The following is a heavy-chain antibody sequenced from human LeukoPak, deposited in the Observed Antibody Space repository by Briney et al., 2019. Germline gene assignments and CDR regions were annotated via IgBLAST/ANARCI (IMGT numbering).Heavy chain of an antibody. V-gene: IGHV3-30-3*01. CDR1: GFTFSSYA. Sequence: GGSLRLSCAASGFTFSSYAMHWVRQAPGKGLEWVAVISYDGSNKYYADSVKGRFTTSRDNSKNTLYLQMNSLRAEDTAVYYCARERRGYSYGQTYLDYWGQGTLVTVSS. J-gene: IGHJ4*02. D-gene: IGHD5-18*01. CDR2: ISYDGSNK. CDR3: ARERRGYSYGQTYLDY.